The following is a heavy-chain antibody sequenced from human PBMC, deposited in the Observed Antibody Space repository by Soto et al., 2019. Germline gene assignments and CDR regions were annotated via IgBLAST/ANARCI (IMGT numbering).Heavy chain of an antibody. Sequence: QLQLQESGPGLVKPSETLSLTCTVSGGSISSSSYYWGWIRQPPGKGLEWIGSIYYSGSTYYNPSLKRRVTISVDTSKNQFSLKLSSVTAADTAVYYCASSMTDYYDSSGQSRFDYWGQGTLVTVSS. V-gene: IGHV4-39*01. CDR1: GGSISSSSYY. J-gene: IGHJ4*02. D-gene: IGHD3-22*01. CDR2: IYYSGST. CDR3: ASSMTDYYDSSGQSRFDY.